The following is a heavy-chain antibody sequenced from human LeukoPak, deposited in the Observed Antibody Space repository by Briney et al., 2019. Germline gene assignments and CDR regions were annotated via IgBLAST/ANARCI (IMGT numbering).Heavy chain of an antibody. CDR3: ARLRQPNYGDCLDH. J-gene: IGHJ4*02. V-gene: IGHV3-48*04. D-gene: IGHD4-17*01. CDR2: IGHTGSIT. CDR1: GFTFGSYS. Sequence: GGSLRLSCAGSGFTFGSYSMNWVRHAPGKGLEWVSYIGHTGSITDYADSVKGRFTISRDNAKNSLYLQMNSLRAEDTAVYYCARLRQPNYGDCLDHWGQGTLVTVTS.